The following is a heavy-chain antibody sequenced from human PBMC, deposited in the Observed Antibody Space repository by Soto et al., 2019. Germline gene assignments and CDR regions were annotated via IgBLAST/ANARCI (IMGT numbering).Heavy chain of an antibody. CDR3: AKDLRDILTGYYRRSSDC. Sequence: PGGSLRLSCAASGFTFSSYAMSWVRQAPGKGLEWVSAISGSGGSTYYAGSVKGRFTISRDNSKNTLYLQMNSLRAEDTAVYYCAKDLRDILTGYYRRSSDCWGQGTLVTVSS. CDR1: GFTFSSYA. J-gene: IGHJ4*02. D-gene: IGHD3-9*01. CDR2: ISGSGGST. V-gene: IGHV3-23*01.